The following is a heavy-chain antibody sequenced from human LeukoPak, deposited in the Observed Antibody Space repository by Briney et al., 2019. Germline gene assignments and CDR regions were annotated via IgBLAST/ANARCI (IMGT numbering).Heavy chain of an antibody. CDR2: ISGSGGST. D-gene: IGHD3-3*01. CDR1: GFTFSSYA. V-gene: IGHV3-23*01. CDR3: AKDAVYDFWIVLGAFDI. J-gene: IGHJ3*02. Sequence: GGSLRLSCAASGFTFSSYAMSWVRQAPGKGLEWVSAISGSGGSTYYADCVKGRFTISRDNSKNTPYLQMNSLRAEETAVYYCAKDAVYDFWIVLGAFDIWGQGTMVTVSS.